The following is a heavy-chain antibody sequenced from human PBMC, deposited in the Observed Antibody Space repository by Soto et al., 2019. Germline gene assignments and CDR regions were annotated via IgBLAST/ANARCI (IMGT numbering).Heavy chain of an antibody. CDR2: ISGSGGST. D-gene: IGHD3-22*01. Sequence: GGSLRLSCAASGFTFSSYAMSWVRPAQGKGLEWVSAISGSGGSTYYADSVKGRFTISRDNSKNTLYLQMNSLRAEDTAVYYCAKGGRPYYYDSTYYLGAFDIWGQGTMVTVSS. CDR1: GFTFSSYA. CDR3: AKGGRPYYYDSTYYLGAFDI. V-gene: IGHV3-23*01. J-gene: IGHJ3*02.